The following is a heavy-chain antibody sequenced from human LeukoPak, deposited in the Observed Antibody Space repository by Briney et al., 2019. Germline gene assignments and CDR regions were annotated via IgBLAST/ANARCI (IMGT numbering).Heavy chain of an antibody. J-gene: IGHJ4*02. Sequence: SETLSLTCTVSGGSISRSSYYWGWIRQPPGKGLEWIGSIYYSGSTYYNPSLKSRVTISVDTSKNQFSLKLTSVTAADTAVYYCSRRLAGTEDYWGQGTLVTVSS. CDR3: SRRLAGTEDY. CDR1: GGSISRSSYY. CDR2: IYYSGST. D-gene: IGHD6-13*01. V-gene: IGHV4-39*01.